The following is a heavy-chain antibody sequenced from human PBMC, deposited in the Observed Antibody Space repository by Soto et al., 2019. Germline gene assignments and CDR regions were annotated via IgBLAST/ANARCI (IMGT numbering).Heavy chain of an antibody. Sequence: QVQLQESGPGLVKPSQTLSLTCTVSGGSISSGGYYWSWIRQHPGKGLEWIGYIYYSGSTYYKPSRNRRVTKSIDTSNNQFSLELSSGTGADTAGYYCARARGWATDAFDIWGQGTMVTVSS. J-gene: IGHJ3*02. CDR1: GGSISSGGYY. CDR3: ARARGWATDAFDI. CDR2: IYYSGST. D-gene: IGHD1-26*01. V-gene: IGHV4-31*03.